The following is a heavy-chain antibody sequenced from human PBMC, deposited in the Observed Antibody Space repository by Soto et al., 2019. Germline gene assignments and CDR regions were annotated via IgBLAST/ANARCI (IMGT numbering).Heavy chain of an antibody. J-gene: IGHJ4*02. CDR3: ASTAVAAVGTPTYFAY. V-gene: IGHV4-30-4*01. D-gene: IGHD6-13*01. Sequence: QVQLQESGPGLVKPSQTLSLTCTVSAGSISSGDFYWSWIRQPPGKGLEWIGYISYRGSTHYNSSLKTRVTTSADASKNQFSLKPSSVPAADTAVYYCASTAVAAVGTPTYFAYWGQGILVTVSS. CDR1: AGSISSGDFY. CDR2: ISYRGST.